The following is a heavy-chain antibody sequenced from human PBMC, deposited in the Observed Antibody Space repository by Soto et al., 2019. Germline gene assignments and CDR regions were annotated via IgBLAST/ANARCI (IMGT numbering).Heavy chain of an antibody. D-gene: IGHD3-22*01. Sequence: GGSLRLSCAASGFAFNMYSMNWVRHRQAPGKGLEWVSYIRSSSSSIYYADSVKGRFTISRDNAKNSLYLQMNSLRDEDTAAYYCATGHYYDSSGYYHDYWGQGTPVTVSS. V-gene: IGHV3-48*02. CDR1: GFAFNMYS. J-gene: IGHJ4*02. CDR2: IRSSSSSI. CDR3: ATGHYYDSSGYYHDY.